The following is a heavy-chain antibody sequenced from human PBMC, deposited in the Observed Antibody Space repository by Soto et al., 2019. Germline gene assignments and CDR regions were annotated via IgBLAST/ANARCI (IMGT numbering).Heavy chain of an antibody. D-gene: IGHD2-2*01. CDR3: ARDRRYCSSTSCYEGYYYYYGMDV. J-gene: IGHJ6*02. CDR1: GGSIRSGGYY. CDR2: IYYSGST. V-gene: IGHV4-31*03. Sequence: SETLSLTCTVSGGSIRSGGYYWSWIRQHPGKGLEWIGYIYYSGSTYYNPSLKSRVTISVDTSKNQFSLKLSSVTAADTAVYYCARDRRYCSSTSCYEGYYYYYGMDVWGQGTTVTVSS.